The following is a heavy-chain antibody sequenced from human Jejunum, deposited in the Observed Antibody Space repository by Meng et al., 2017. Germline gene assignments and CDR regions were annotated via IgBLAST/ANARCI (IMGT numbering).Heavy chain of an antibody. CDR2: VSHSGWT. CDR3: VRGNNYVWGMIP. CDR1: GVSVESTNW. D-gene: IGHD3-16*01. J-gene: IGHJ5*02. Sequence: QVQLEESGPGLVKPSGTLYLTCDVSGVSVESTNWWSWVRHPPGKGLEWIGEVSHSGWTKYNPSLKSRVTISLETSKNQFSLKMSSVTAADTAVYYCVRGNNYVWGMIPWGQGTLVTVSS. V-gene: IGHV4-4*02.